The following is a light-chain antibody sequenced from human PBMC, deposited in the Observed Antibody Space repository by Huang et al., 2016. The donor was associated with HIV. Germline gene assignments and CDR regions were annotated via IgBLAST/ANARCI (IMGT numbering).Light chain of an antibody. Sequence: DLQMTQSPSSLSASVGDRVTITCRARQGISNSLAWYQQKSGKAPKLLLYAASRLESGVPSRFSGSGSESDYTLTISNLQPEDFAIYYCQQYYTIPRTFGQGTKVEIK. CDR3: QQYYTIPRT. CDR2: AAS. J-gene: IGKJ1*01. CDR1: QGISNS. V-gene: IGKV1-NL1*01.